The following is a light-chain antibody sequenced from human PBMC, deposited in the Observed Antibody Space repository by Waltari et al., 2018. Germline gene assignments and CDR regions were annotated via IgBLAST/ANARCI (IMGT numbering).Light chain of an antibody. Sequence: QSALTQPASVSGSSGQSITISCTRSSSALGGYSFVSWYQHHPGKAPKLIIYDVSHRPSGVSNRFSGSKSGNTDSLTISGLQPEDEADYYCSSYTSIIPPFLFGTGTKV. CDR3: SSYTSIIPPFL. V-gene: IGLV2-14*03. CDR1: SSALGGYSF. CDR2: DVS. J-gene: IGLJ1*01.